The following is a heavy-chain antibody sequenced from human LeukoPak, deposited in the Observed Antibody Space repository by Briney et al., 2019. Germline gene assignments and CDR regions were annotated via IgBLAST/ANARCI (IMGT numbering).Heavy chain of an antibody. CDR2: ISGDSNTI. CDR1: GFTFSTYS. CDR3: ARDRHSSVDY. V-gene: IGHV3-48*01. Sequence: PGRSLRLSCAASGFTFSTYSMIWVRQAPGKGLEWLSYISGDSNTIYYTDSVKGRFTISRDNAKNSLYLQLNSLGAEDSAVYYCARDRHSSVDYWGQGTLVTVSS. J-gene: IGHJ4*02. D-gene: IGHD3-22*01.